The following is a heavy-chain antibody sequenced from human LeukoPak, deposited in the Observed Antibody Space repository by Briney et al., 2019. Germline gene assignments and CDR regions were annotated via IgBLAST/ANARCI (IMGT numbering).Heavy chain of an antibody. Sequence: GGSLRLSCAASGFTFRSYGMSWVRQAPGKGLEWVSIISDNGANTYYADSVRGRFTISRDNSQNTLYLQMNSLRAEDTAVYYCAKGGEQVTWNFPNWGQGTLVTVSS. V-gene: IGHV3-23*01. D-gene: IGHD1-7*01. CDR1: GFTFRSYG. J-gene: IGHJ1*01. CDR2: ISDNGANT. CDR3: AKGGEQVTWNFPN.